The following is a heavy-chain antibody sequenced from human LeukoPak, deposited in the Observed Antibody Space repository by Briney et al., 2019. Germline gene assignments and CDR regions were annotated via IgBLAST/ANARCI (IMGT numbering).Heavy chain of an antibody. Sequence: GGSLRLSCAASGFIFSRYSMNWVRQAPGKGLEWVASMSVGSGLIYYAESVRGRFTVSRDNAKNSLYLQMKSLRADDTAVYYCAREFAGTASGAGYWGQGTLVTVSS. J-gene: IGHJ4*02. D-gene: IGHD3-16*01. CDR3: AREFAGTASGAGY. CDR1: GFIFSRYS. V-gene: IGHV3-21*01. CDR2: MSVGSGLI.